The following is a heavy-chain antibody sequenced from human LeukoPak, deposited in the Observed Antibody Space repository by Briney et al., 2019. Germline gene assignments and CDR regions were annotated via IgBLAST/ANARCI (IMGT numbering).Heavy chain of an antibody. D-gene: IGHD3-22*01. Sequence: ASVKVSCKASGYTFNSYGISWVRQAPGQGLEWMGWISPYRGDTEYAQKIQGRVSMTTDTSTSTAYMELRSLRSDDTVVYYCARQVLIVGGRYGMDVWGQGTTVTVSS. CDR3: ARQVLIVGGRYGMDV. CDR1: GYTFNSYG. V-gene: IGHV1-18*01. J-gene: IGHJ6*02. CDR2: ISPYRGDT.